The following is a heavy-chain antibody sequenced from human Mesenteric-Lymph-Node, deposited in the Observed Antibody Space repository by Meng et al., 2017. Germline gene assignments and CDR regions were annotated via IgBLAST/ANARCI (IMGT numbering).Heavy chain of an antibody. D-gene: IGHD6-19*01. Sequence: EVQLVDSGGGLVQPGGSLRLSCAASGFTSSRHWMHWVRQAPGKGLVWVSRINSDGRTTNYADSVKGRFTISRDNAKNTLYLQMNSLRAEDTAVYFCTGLSGPFDYWGQGTLVTVSS. CDR3: TGLSGPFDY. V-gene: IGHV3-74*01. J-gene: IGHJ4*02. CDR2: INSDGRTT. CDR1: GFTSSRHW.